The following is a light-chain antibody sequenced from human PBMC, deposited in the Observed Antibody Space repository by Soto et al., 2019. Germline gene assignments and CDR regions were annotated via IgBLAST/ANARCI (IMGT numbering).Light chain of an antibody. J-gene: IGKJ1*01. CDR2: DAS. CDR1: QSISSW. CDR3: QQYNYYRT. Sequence: DIQVTQSPSTLSASIGDRVIITCRASQSISSWLAWYQQKPGKAPKLLIYDASSLESGVPSRFSGSGSGTEFTLTISSLQPDDFATYYCQQYNYYRTFGQGTKVDIK. V-gene: IGKV1-5*01.